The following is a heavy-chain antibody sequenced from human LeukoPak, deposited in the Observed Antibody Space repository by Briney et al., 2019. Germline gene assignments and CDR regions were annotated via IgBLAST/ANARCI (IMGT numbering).Heavy chain of an antibody. D-gene: IGHD1-26*01. V-gene: IGHV4-38-2*02. CDR1: GYSISSGYY. Sequence: SETLSLTCTVSGYSISSGYYWGWIRQPPGKGLEWIGSIYHSGSTYYNPSLKSRITISVDTSKNQFSLKLSSVTAADTAVYYCASSLGGASLGFDYWGQGTLVTVSS. CDR2: IYHSGST. J-gene: IGHJ4*02. CDR3: ASSLGGASLGFDY.